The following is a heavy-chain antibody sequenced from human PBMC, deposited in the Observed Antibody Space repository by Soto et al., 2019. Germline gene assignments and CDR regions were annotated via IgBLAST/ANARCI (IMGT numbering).Heavy chain of an antibody. CDR2: ISYDGSNK. CDR1: GFTFSSYG. J-gene: IGHJ6*02. Sequence: HPGGSLRLSCAASGFTFSSYGMHWVRQAPGKGLGWVAVISYDGSNKYYADSVKGRFTISRDNSKNTLYLQMNSLRAEDTAVYYCAKDIYGFLEWLLYYYGMDVWGQGTTVTVSS. D-gene: IGHD3-3*01. CDR3: AKDIYGFLEWLLYYYGMDV. V-gene: IGHV3-30*18.